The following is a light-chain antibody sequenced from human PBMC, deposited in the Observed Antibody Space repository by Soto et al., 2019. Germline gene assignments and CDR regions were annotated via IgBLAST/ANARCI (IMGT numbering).Light chain of an antibody. V-gene: IGLV2-14*01. J-gene: IGLJ3*02. CDR2: EVT. CDR3: SSYTTSSTLV. Sequence: QSVLTQPASVSGSPGQSITLSCTGTSSDVGPYNYVSWYQHHPGKAPQLLIYEVTKRPSGVSNRFSGSKSGNTASLTISGLQAEDEADYYCSSYTTSSTLVFGGGTKVAVL. CDR1: SSDVGPYNY.